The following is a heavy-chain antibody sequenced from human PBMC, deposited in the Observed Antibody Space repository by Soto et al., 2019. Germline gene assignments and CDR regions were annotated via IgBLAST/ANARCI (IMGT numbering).Heavy chain of an antibody. CDR1: GFTFSSYA. CDR2: ISGSGDST. V-gene: IGHV3-23*01. Sequence: EVQLLESGGGLVQPGGSLRLSCAASGFTFSSYAMRWVRQAPGKGLEWVSAISGSGDSTYYADSVKGRFTISRDNSNNTLYLQMNSLSAEDTAIYYCARRGSGSYYDCWGQGPLVTVSS. J-gene: IGHJ4*02. D-gene: IGHD1-26*01. CDR3: ARRGSGSYYDC.